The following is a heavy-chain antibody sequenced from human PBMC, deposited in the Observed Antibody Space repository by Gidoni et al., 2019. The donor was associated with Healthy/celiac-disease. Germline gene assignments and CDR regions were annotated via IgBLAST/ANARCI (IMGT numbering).Heavy chain of an antibody. J-gene: IGHJ6*02. V-gene: IGHV1-18*01. CDR2: ISAYNGNT. D-gene: IGHD4-17*01. CDR1: GYTFTSYG. Sequence: KPGASVKVSCKASGYTFTSYGISWVRQAPGQGLEWMGWISAYNGNTNYAQKLQGRVTMTTDTSTSTAYMELRSLRSDDTAVYYCARDKRRYGDYLGYYYGMDVWGQGTTVTVSS. CDR3: ARDKRRYGDYLGYYYGMDV.